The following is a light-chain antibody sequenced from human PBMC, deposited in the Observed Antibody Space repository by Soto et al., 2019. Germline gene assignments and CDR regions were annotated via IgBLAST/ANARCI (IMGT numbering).Light chain of an antibody. J-gene: IGKJ4*01. CDR1: QGIGST. CDR3: QRYNSGPLT. Sequence: EIVMTQSPANLSMSPGERATLSCRASQGIGSTLDWYQQQPGQPPRLLRYGASNRASGVPAMFSAGGSWTEFNLTINRLQAADFAVYYCQRYNSGPLTFGAGTKVEIK. V-gene: IGKV3-15*01. CDR2: GAS.